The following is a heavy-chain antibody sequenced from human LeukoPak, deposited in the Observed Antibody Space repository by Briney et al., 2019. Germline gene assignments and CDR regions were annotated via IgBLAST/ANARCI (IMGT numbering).Heavy chain of an antibody. Sequence: ASVKVFCKASGHTFTGYYMHWVPRAPGQGPEGRGRINPNRGGTNYAQQFQGRVTITRDPSISPAYMELSRLRSDDTAVYYCARVKVDCSGGSCYSDQLPLFDYWGQGTLVTVSS. CDR3: ARVKVDCSGGSCYSDQLPLFDY. J-gene: IGHJ4*02. CDR1: GHTFTGYY. CDR2: INPNRGGT. V-gene: IGHV1-2*06. D-gene: IGHD2-15*01.